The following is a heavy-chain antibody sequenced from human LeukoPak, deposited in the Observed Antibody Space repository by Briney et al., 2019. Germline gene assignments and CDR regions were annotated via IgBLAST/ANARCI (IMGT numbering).Heavy chain of an antibody. V-gene: IGHV5-51*03. Sequence: GECLKISCKGSGYSFNTYWIGWVRQMPGKGLEWMGIIYPGDSDTRYSPSFQGQVTISADKSLSIAYLQWGSLKASDTAMYYCAREGRSSPPMDYWGQGTLVTVFS. CDR1: GYSFNTYW. D-gene: IGHD6-6*01. J-gene: IGHJ4*02. CDR2: IYPGDSDT. CDR3: AREGRSSPPMDY.